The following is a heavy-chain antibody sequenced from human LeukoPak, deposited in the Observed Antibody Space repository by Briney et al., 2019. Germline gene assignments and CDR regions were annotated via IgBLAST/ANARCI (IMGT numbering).Heavy chain of an antibody. D-gene: IGHD3-16*01. CDR1: GFTFSGSG. V-gene: IGHV3-30*02. Sequence: PGGSLRLSCAASGFTFSGSGMHWVRQAPGKGPEWVAFIRYDESVKSYANSVKGRFTGSRDNSKNTLFLQMNNLRAEDTAVYYCARDLPGGAKAFNIWGLRTMVIVSS. CDR3: ARDLPGGAKAFNI. CDR2: IRYDESVK. J-gene: IGHJ3*02.